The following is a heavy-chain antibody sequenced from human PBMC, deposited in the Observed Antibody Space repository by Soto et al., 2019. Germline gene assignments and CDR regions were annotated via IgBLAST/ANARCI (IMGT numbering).Heavy chain of an antibody. Sequence: SETLSLTCTVSGGSISSYYWSWIRQPPGKGLEWIGYIYYSGSTNYNPSPKSRVTISVDTSKNQFSLRSEDTAVYYCAVLGYYDSSGYPMAFDIWGQGTMVTVSS. CDR2: IYYSGST. CDR3: AVLGYYDSSGYPMAFDI. D-gene: IGHD3-22*01. J-gene: IGHJ3*02. V-gene: IGHV4-59*08. CDR1: GGSISSYY.